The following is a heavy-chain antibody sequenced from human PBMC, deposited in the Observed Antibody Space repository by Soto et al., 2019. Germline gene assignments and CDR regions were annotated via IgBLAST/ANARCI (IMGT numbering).Heavy chain of an antibody. V-gene: IGHV1-3*01. J-gene: IGHJ4*02. CDR1: GYTFSSYA. CDR3: ARDTGDGTFDF. D-gene: IGHD7-27*01. CDR2: INAGYGNT. Sequence: QVHLVQSGAEVRKPGASVKVSCKASGYTFSSYAMHWVRQAPGQRLEWMGWINAGYGNTKSSQKFQDRVTISRDTSASTDYMELTSLRSDDTAVYYCARDTGDGTFDFWGQGTLVTVSS.